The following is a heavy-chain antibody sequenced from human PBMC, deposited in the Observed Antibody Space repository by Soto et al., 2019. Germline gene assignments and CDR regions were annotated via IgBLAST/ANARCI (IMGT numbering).Heavy chain of an antibody. J-gene: IGHJ4*02. Sequence: SVXVSCKSSGGTFSSYTITWVRQDPGQGLEWMGRIIPIHGIANYAQKFQGRVTITADKSTSTAYMELSSLRSEDTAVYYCASGERTLYRSSLTRGAPFDYWGQGTLVTVSS. CDR1: GGTFSSYT. CDR2: IIPIHGIA. V-gene: IGHV1-69*02. D-gene: IGHD6-6*01. CDR3: ASGERTLYRSSLTRGAPFDY.